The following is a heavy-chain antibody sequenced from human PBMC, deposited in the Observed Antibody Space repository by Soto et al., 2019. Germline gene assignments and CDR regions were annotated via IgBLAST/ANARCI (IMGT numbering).Heavy chain of an antibody. Sequence: SAKVSCKASGFTFTSSAMQWVRQARGQRLEWIGWIVVGSGNTNYAQKFQERVTITRDMSTSTAYMELRSLRSDDTAVYYCARALGPEYFQHWGQGTLVTVSS. CDR2: IVVGSGNT. CDR1: GFTFTSSA. V-gene: IGHV1-58*02. CDR3: ARALGPEYFQH. J-gene: IGHJ1*01.